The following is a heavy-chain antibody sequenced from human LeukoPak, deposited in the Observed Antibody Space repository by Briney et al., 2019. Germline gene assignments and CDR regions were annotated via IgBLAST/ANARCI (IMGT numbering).Heavy chain of an antibody. D-gene: IGHD5-18*01. Sequence: SVKVFCKASGGIFTSHGIIWVRHAPRQGLEWRGGIIPFFGTTNYAQKFQGRVTMTADESTSTAYMELTSLRSDDTAVYYCARDSVDTTTITPLDYWGQGTLVTVSS. CDR2: IIPFFGTT. CDR3: ARDSVDTTTITPLDY. V-gene: IGHV1-69*13. J-gene: IGHJ4*02. CDR1: GGIFTSHG.